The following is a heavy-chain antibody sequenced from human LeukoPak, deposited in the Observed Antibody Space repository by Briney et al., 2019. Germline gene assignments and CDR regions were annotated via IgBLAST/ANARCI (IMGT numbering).Heavy chain of an antibody. CDR3: AKDLRGNWNWFDA. CDR2: ICGGGLGT. D-gene: IGHD1-1*01. CDR1: GFTFGSYG. J-gene: IGHJ5*02. Sequence: GGSLRLSCAASGFTFGSYGMTWVRQAPGKGLEWVSAICGGGLGTYYADSVKGRFTNSRDNSRNTLYLQMNSLRVQDTAKYYCAKDLRGNWNWFDAWGQGTLVTVSS. V-gene: IGHV3-23*01.